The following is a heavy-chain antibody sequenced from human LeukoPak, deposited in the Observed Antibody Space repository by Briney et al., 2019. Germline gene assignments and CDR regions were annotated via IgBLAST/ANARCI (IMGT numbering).Heavy chain of an antibody. CDR1: GFTFSSYA. D-gene: IGHD3-3*01. CDR2: FDPEDGET. J-gene: IGHJ5*02. V-gene: IGHV1-24*01. CDR3: ATLLRFLEWPANGFDP. Sequence: PGRSLRLSCAASGFTFSSYAMHWVRQAPGKGLEWMGGFDPEDGETIYAQKFQGRVTMTEDTSTDTAYMELSSLRSEDTAVYYCATLLRFLEWPANGFDPWGQGTLVTVSS.